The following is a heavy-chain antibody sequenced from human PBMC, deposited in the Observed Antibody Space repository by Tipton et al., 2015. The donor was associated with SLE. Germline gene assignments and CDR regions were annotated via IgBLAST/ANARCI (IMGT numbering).Heavy chain of an antibody. CDR2: INPKSGVT. J-gene: IGHJ4*02. Sequence: QLVQSGAEVKKPGASVKVSCKASGYTFTDYYLHWVRQAPGQGLEWMGWINPKSGVTNYAHKFQGRLTITRDTSISTVYIELTRLRSDDTAVYYCARDVDYLLLVYWGQGALVTVSS. CDR1: GYTFTDYY. V-gene: IGHV1-2*07. CDR3: ARDVDYLLLVY. D-gene: IGHD3/OR15-3a*01.